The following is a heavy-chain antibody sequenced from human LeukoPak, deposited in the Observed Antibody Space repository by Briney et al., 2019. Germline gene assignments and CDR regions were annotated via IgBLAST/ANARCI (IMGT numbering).Heavy chain of an antibody. J-gene: IGHJ6*02. V-gene: IGHV1-18*01. CDR2: ISAYNGNT. CDR3: ASSTTVTEYYYYGMDV. CDR1: GYTFTSYG. D-gene: IGHD4-17*01. Sequence: ASVKVSCKASGYTFTSYGISWVRQAPGQGLEWMGWISAYNGNTNYAQKLQGRVTMTTDTSTSTAYMELWSLRSDDTAVYYCASSTTVTEYYYYGMDVWGQGTTVTVSS.